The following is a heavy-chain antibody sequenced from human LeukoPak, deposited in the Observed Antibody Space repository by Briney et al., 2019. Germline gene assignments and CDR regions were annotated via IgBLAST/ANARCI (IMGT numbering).Heavy chain of an antibody. D-gene: IGHD1/OR15-1a*01. Sequence: PGGSLRLSCTTSGLTFSTSGFNWVRQAPGKGLEWVASIGPTGFDRYHADSIKGRFTISRDNANNFLYLQMDSLRAEDTAVYYCATETNGRHYYYWGQGTLLTVSS. CDR2: IGPTGFDR. V-gene: IGHV3-21*06. CDR1: GLTFSTSG. J-gene: IGHJ4*02. CDR3: ATETNGRHYYY.